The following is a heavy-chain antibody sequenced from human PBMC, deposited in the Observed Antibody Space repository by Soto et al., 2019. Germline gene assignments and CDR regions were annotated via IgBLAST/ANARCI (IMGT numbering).Heavy chain of an antibody. J-gene: IGHJ5*02. CDR1: GSTLMNFN. CDR2: IIPIFGTA. V-gene: IGHV1-69*13. CDR3: ASAGLGYCSSTSCADNWFDA. Sequence: SVKSSWTADGSTLMNFNISQLLRVPVHVLDSMGGIIPIFGTANYAQKFQGRVTITADESTSTAYMELSSLRSEDTAVYYCASAGLGYCSSTSCADNWFDAWVQGTLVTVSS. D-gene: IGHD2-2*01.